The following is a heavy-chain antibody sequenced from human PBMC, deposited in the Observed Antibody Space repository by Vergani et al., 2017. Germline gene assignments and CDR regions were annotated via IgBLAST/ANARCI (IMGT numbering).Heavy chain of an antibody. J-gene: IGHJ4*02. Sequence: QVQLVRSGAEVKKPGASVKVSCKASGYTFTSYGISWVRQAPGQGLEWVGWISAYNGNTNYAQKVQGRVTMTTDTSTSTAQMELRSLRSDDTAVYYCARDLVGYGDYTWDLYYVDYWGQGTLVTVAS. CDR1: GYTFTSYG. CDR2: ISAYNGNT. D-gene: IGHD4-17*01. V-gene: IGHV1-18*04. CDR3: ARDLVGYGDYTWDLYYVDY.